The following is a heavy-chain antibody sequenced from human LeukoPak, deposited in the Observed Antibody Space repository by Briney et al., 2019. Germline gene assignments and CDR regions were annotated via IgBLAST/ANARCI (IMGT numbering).Heavy chain of an antibody. CDR1: GFTFNSYG. V-gene: IGHV3-20*01. J-gene: IGHJ5*02. D-gene: IGHD6-13*01. CDR3: ARGLGFGSRPNWFDP. CDR2: INWNGGST. Sequence: GGSLRLSCAASGFTFNSYGMSWVRQAPGKGLEWVSGINWNGGSTGYADSVKGRFTISRDNAKNSLYLQMNSLRAEDTALYHCARGLGFGSRPNWFDPWGQGTLVTVSS.